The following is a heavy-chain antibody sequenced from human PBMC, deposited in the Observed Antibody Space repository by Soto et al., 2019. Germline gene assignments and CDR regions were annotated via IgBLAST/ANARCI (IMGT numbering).Heavy chain of an antibody. Sequence: ASVKVSCKASGYTFTCYSMYWARQAPGQRLEWMGWINAGNGNTKYSQKFQGRVTITRDTSASTAYMELSSLRSEDTAVYYCAVLYSSSWYVPDDYWGQGTLVTVSS. CDR2: INAGNGNT. J-gene: IGHJ4*02. CDR3: AVLYSSSWYVPDDY. V-gene: IGHV1-3*01. D-gene: IGHD6-13*01. CDR1: GYTFTCYS.